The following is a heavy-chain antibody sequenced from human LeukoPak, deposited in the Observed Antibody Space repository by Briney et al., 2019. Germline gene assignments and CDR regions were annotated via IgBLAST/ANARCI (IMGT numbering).Heavy chain of an antibody. CDR2: ISSSSSYI. CDR3: ARVQWELQNFDY. D-gene: IGHD1-26*01. V-gene: IGHV3-21*01. J-gene: IGHJ4*02. Sequence: PGGSLRLSCAASGFTFSNYSMNWVRQAPGKGLEWVSSISSSSSYIYYADSVKGRFTISRDNAKNSLYLQMNSLRAEDTAVYYCARVQWELQNFDYWGQGTLVTVAS. CDR1: GFTFSNYS.